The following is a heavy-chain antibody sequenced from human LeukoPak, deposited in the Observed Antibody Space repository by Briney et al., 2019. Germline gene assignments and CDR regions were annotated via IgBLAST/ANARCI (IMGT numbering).Heavy chain of an antibody. CDR2: ISAYNGNT. J-gene: IGHJ3*02. CDR1: GYTFTSYG. V-gene: IGHV1-18*01. Sequence: ASVKVSCKASGYTFTSYGISWVRQAPGQGLEWMGWISAYNGNTNYAQNFQGRVTMTRDTSISTAYMELSGLTSDDTAVYYCAREGDNKAFDIWGQGTMVTVSS. D-gene: IGHD2-21*01. CDR3: AREGDNKAFDI.